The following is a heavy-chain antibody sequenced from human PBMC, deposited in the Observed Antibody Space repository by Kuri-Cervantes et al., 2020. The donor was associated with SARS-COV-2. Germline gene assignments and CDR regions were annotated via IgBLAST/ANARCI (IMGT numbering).Heavy chain of an antibody. Sequence: GGSLRLSCAASGFTFSSYWMNWVRQAPGKGLEWVANIKQDGSEKYYVDSVKGRFTVSRDNAKNSLYLQMNSLRAEYTAVYYCARGSTYYDFWSGYYTGEYFQHWGQGTLVTVSS. CDR3: ARGSTYYDFWSGYYTGEYFQH. V-gene: IGHV3-7*01. CDR1: GFTFSSYW. D-gene: IGHD3-3*01. J-gene: IGHJ1*01. CDR2: IKQDGSEK.